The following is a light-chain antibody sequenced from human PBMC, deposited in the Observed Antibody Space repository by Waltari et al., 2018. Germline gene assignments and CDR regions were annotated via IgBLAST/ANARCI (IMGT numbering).Light chain of an antibody. J-gene: IGKJ1*01. V-gene: IGKV1-39*01. CDR1: QSISSY. Sequence: DIQMTQSPSSLSASVGDRVTITCRASQSISSYLNWYQHKPGKAPKLLIYSASSLQSGVPSRFSGSGSGTDFTLTISSLQPEDFAVYYCQQYNNYWTFGQGTKVEIK. CDR2: SAS. CDR3: QQYNNYWT.